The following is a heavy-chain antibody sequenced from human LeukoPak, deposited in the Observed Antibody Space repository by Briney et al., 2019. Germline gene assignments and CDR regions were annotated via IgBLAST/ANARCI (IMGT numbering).Heavy chain of an antibody. CDR3: ARDRRQGSAPGHYYYMDV. J-gene: IGHJ6*03. V-gene: IGHV1-18*01. CDR2: ISAYSTNT. D-gene: IGHD3-10*01. CDR1: GYTFATYG. Sequence: GASVKVSCKASGYTFATYGISWVRQAPGQGLEWMGWISAYSTNTNYAQGLQGRVTMTIDTSTSTVYMELRSLRSDDTAVYYCARDRRQGSAPGHYYYMDVWGKGTTVTISS.